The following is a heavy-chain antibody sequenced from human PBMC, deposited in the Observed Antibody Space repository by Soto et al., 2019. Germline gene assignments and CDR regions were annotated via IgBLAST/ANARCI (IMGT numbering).Heavy chain of an antibody. CDR3: ARGNAFDG. Sequence: QGQLQQSGPGLVKPSQTLSLTCAISGDSVSSDITSWNWIRQSPSRGLEWLGRTYYRSKWFHDYATSVKSPITINPDTTKNQFSLELNFMTPEGTAVYYCARGNAFDGWGQGTVVTVSS. CDR2: TYYRSKWFH. D-gene: IGHD3-10*01. J-gene: IGHJ3*01. CDR1: GDSVSSDITS. V-gene: IGHV6-1*01.